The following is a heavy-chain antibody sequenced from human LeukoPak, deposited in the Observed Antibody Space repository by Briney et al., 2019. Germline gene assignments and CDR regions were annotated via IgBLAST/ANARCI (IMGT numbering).Heavy chain of an antibody. D-gene: IGHD6-19*01. V-gene: IGHV4-59*08. Sequence: PSETLSLTCTVSGGSISSYYWSWIRQPPGKGLEWIGYIYYSGSTNYNPSLKSRVIISVDTSKNQFSLKLSSVTAADTAVYYCARHPIPKYSSGWYYFDYWGQGTLVTVSS. CDR1: GGSISSYY. CDR3: ARHPIPKYSSGWYYFDY. CDR2: IYYSGST. J-gene: IGHJ4*02.